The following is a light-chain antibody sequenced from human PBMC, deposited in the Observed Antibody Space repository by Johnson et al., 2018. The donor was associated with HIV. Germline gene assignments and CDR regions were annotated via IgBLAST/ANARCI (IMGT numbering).Light chain of an antibody. Sequence: QSVLTQPPSVSAAPGQKVTISCSGSSSNIGNNYVSWYQQLPGTAPKLLIYENNKRPSGILDRFSGSKSGTSATLGITGLQTGDEADYYCGTWDSSLSAGGFVFGTGTKVTVL. CDR2: ENN. CDR1: SSNIGNNY. J-gene: IGLJ1*01. CDR3: GTWDSSLSAGGFV. V-gene: IGLV1-51*02.